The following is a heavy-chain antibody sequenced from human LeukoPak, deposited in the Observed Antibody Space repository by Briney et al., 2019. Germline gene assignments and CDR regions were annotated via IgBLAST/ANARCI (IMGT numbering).Heavy chain of an antibody. CDR3: TTLTGDSSSWYSTSYYFDY. CDR2: IKSKTDGGTT. J-gene: IGHJ4*02. Sequence: GGSLRLSCAASGFTFSNAWMSWVRQAPGKGLEWVGRIKSKTDGGTTDYAAPVKGRFTISRDDSKNTLYLQMNSLKTEDTAVYYCTTLTGDSSSWYSTSYYFDYWGQGTLVTVSS. D-gene: IGHD6-13*01. CDR1: GFTFSNAW. V-gene: IGHV3-15*01.